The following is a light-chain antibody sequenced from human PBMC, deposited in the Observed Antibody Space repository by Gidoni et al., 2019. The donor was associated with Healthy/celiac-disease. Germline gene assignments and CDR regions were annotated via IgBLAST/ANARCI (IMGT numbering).Light chain of an antibody. Sequence: EIVLTQTPGTLSWSPGERATLSCRASQSVSSSYVPWYQQKPGQAPRLLIYGASSRATGIPDRFSGSGSGTDFTLTISRLEPEDFAVYYCQQYGSSPLTFGGGTKVEIK. CDR3: QQYGSSPLT. CDR1: QSVSSSY. V-gene: IGKV3-20*01. J-gene: IGKJ4*01. CDR2: GAS.